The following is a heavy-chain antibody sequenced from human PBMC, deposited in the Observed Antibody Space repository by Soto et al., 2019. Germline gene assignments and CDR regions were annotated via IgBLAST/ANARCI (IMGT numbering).Heavy chain of an antibody. CDR1: GFTFSSYA. D-gene: IGHD3-3*01. J-gene: IGHJ6*03. CDR3: AKGNGGDFGVVILPHYYYYMDV. V-gene: IGHV3-23*01. CDR2: ISGSGGST. Sequence: GGSLRLSCAASGFTFSSYAMSWVRQAPGKGLEWVSAISGSGGSTYYADSVKGRFTSSRDNSKNTMYLQMNSLRAEDTAVYYWAKGNGGDFGVVILPHYYYYMDVWGKGTTVTVSS.